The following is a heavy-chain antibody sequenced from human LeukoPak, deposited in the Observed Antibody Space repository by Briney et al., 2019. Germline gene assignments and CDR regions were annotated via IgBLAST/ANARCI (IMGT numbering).Heavy chain of an antibody. J-gene: IGHJ6*02. D-gene: IGHD2-2*02. Sequence: GGSVRLSCAASGYTFSSYWMSWVRQAPGEGLEWVANIKQDGSEKYYVDSVKGRFTISRDNAKNSLYLQMNSLRAEDTAVYYCARGEGYCSSTSCYTFLFHYYYGMDVWGQGTTVTVSS. V-gene: IGHV3-7*01. CDR1: GYTFSSYW. CDR2: IKQDGSEK. CDR3: ARGEGYCSSTSCYTFLFHYYYGMDV.